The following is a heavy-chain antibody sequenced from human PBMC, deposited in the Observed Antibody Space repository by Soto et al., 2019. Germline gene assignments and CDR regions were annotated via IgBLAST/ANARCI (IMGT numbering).Heavy chain of an antibody. V-gene: IGHV4-39*01. CDR2: IYYSGSI. CDR1: GGSISSSSYY. Sequence: PSETLSLTCTVSGGSISSSSYYWGWIRQPPGKGLEWIGSIYYSGSIYYNPSLKSRVTISVDTSKNQFSLKLSSVTAADTAVYYCASQILYDFWSGNLDVWGQGTTVTVSS. CDR3: ASQILYDFWSGNLDV. J-gene: IGHJ6*02. D-gene: IGHD3-3*01.